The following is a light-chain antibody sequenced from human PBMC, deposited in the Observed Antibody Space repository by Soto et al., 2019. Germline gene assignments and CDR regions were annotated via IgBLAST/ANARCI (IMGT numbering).Light chain of an antibody. Sequence: EIVLTQSPGTLSLSPGERATLSCRASQSVSSAYLAWYQQKPGQAPRLLIYDVSSRATGIPDRFSGSGSGTDFTLTVSRLEPEDFAVYYCQQYGSSPETFGKGTKVDIK. CDR2: DVS. CDR3: QQYGSSPET. V-gene: IGKV3-20*01. CDR1: QSVSSAY. J-gene: IGKJ1*01.